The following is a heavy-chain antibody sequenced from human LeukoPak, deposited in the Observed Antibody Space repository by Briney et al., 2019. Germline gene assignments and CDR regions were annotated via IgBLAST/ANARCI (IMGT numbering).Heavy chain of an antibody. J-gene: IGHJ4*02. D-gene: IGHD4-17*01. CDR3: ARDPSLESDYGVYATN. V-gene: IGHV3-21*01. CDR2: ITGGSSYI. Sequence: GGSLRLSCAASGFTFSNYWMTWVRQAPGKGLEWVASITGGSSYIYYSDSVKGRFTVSRDNAKKSLYLRMNSLRAEDTAVYYCARDPSLESDYGVYATNWGQGTLVTVSS. CDR1: GFTFSNYW.